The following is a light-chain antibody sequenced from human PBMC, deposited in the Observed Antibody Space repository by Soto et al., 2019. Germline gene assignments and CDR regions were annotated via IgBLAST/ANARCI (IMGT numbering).Light chain of an antibody. V-gene: IGKV3-11*01. CDR1: QSVSRY. CDR3: QQRSNWPFT. CDR2: DTS. J-gene: IGKJ4*01. Sequence: EIVLTQSPATLSLSPGERATLSCRASQSVSRYLSWYQQKPGQAPRLLISDTSNRATGIPARFSGSGSGTDFTLSISSLEPEDFAVYYCQQRSNWPFTFGGGTKVDIK.